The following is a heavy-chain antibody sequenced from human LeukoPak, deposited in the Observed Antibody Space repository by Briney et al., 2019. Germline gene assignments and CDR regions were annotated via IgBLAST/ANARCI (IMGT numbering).Heavy chain of an antibody. CDR2: ISGSGDNT. J-gene: IGHJ5*02. D-gene: IGHD6-13*01. V-gene: IGHV3-23*01. Sequence: GGSLRLSCAASGFTFSSYAMSWVRQAPGEGLEWVSGISGSGDNTYYADSVKGRFTISRDNAKNSLYLQMNSLRAEDTAVYYCARDRDIAAAGPYNWFDPWGQGTLVTVSS. CDR3: ARDRDIAAAGPYNWFDP. CDR1: GFTFSSYA.